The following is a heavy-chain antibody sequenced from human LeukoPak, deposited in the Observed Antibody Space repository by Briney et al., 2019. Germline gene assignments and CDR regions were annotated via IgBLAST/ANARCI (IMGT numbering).Heavy chain of an antibody. V-gene: IGHV1-18*01. CDR3: ARDDERRDAFDI. D-gene: IGHD1-1*01. Sequence: SVKVSCKASAYTFTSYGISWVRQVPGQGLEWMGWISAYNGNTNYAQKLQGRVTMTTDTSTSTAYTELRSLRSDDTAVYYCARDDERRDAFDIWGQGTMVTVSS. J-gene: IGHJ3*02. CDR2: ISAYNGNT. CDR1: AYTFTSYG.